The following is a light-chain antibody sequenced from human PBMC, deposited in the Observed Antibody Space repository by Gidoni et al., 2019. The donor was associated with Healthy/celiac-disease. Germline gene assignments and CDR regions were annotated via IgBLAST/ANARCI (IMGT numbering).Light chain of an antibody. V-gene: IGKV4-1*01. CDR2: WAS. Sequence: DIVMTQSPDSLPVSLGEWATINCKSSQSVLYSSNNKNYLAWYQQKPGQPPKLLIYWASTRESGVPDRFSGSGSGTDFTLTISSLQAEDVAVYYCQQYYSTPWTYGQGTKVEIK. J-gene: IGKJ1*01. CDR1: QSVLYSSNNKNY. CDR3: QQYYSTPWT.